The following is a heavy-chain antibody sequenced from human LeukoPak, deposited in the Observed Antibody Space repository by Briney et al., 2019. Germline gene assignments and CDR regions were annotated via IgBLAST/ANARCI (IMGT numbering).Heavy chain of an antibody. Sequence: SETLSLTCTVSGGSISSSSYYWGWIRQPPGKGLEWIGSIYYSGSTYYNPSLKSRVTISVDTSKNQFSLKLSSVTAADTAVYYCARSVEQRLALKPKGGAFDIWGQGTMVTVSS. J-gene: IGHJ3*02. CDR1: GGSISSSSYY. D-gene: IGHD6-25*01. CDR3: ARSVEQRLALKPKGGAFDI. V-gene: IGHV4-39*07. CDR2: IYYSGST.